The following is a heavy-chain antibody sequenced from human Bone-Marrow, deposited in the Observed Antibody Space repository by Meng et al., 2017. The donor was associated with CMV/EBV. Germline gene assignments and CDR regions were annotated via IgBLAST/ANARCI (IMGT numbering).Heavy chain of an antibody. J-gene: IGHJ6*01. Sequence: GGSLRLSCAASGFTFDDYGMSWVRQAPGKGLEWVSGINWNGGSTGYADSVKGRFTISRDNSKNSLYLQMNSLRAEDTAVYYCARTIAALWPYYYYGMGVWGPGNTV. D-gene: IGHD6-6*01. CDR3: ARTIAALWPYYYYGMGV. V-gene: IGHV3-20*04. CDR2: INWNGGST. CDR1: GFTFDDYG.